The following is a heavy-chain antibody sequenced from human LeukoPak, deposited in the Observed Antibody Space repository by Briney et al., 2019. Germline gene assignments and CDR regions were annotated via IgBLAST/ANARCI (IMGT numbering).Heavy chain of an antibody. CDR3: ARGRRWLRD. Sequence: SETLSLTCAVYGGSFSGYYWSWIRQPPGKGLEWIGEINHSGSTNYNPSLKSRVTISVDTSKNQFSLKLSSVTAADTAVYYCARGRRWLRDWGQGTQVTVSS. V-gene: IGHV4-34*01. D-gene: IGHD5-24*01. J-gene: IGHJ4*02. CDR1: GGSFSGYY. CDR2: INHSGST.